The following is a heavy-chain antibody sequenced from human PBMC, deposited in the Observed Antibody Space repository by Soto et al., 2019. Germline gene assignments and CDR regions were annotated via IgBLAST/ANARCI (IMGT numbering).Heavy chain of an antibody. CDR1: GGSISSYY. CDR3: ARELYYDSSGYYLY. CDR2: IYTSGST. Sequence: QVQLQESGPGLVKPSETLSLTCTVSGGSISSYYWSWIRQPAGKGLEWIGRIYTSGSTNYNPSLKSRVTMSVHTPKNQFYLKLSSVTAADTAVYYCARELYYDSSGYYLYWGQGNLVTVSS. D-gene: IGHD3-22*01. J-gene: IGHJ4*02. V-gene: IGHV4-4*07.